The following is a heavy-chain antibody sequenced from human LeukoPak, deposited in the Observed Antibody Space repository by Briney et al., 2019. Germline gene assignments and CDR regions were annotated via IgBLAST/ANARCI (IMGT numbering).Heavy chain of an antibody. CDR2: ISYDGSNK. CDR1: GFTFSSYG. D-gene: IGHD4/OR15-4a*01. V-gene: IGHV3-30*18. CDR3: AKSTFDY. J-gene: IGHJ4*02. Sequence: GGSLRLSCAASGFTFSSYGMHWVRQAPGKGLEWVAVISYDGSNKFYAGSVKGRFTISRDNSKNSLYLQMNSLRTEDTALYYCAKSTFDYWGQGTLVTVSS.